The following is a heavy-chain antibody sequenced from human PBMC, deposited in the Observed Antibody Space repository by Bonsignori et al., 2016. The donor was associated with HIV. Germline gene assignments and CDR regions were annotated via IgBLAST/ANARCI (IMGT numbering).Heavy chain of an antibody. V-gene: IGHV3-30*03. Sequence: VRQAPGKGLEWVAVISYDGSNKYYADSVKGRFTISRDNSKNTLYLQMNSLRAEDTAVYYCSSGATWFPPFDYWGQGTLVTVSS. CDR3: SSGATWFPPFDY. CDR2: ISYDGSNK. D-gene: IGHD3-10*01. J-gene: IGHJ4*02.